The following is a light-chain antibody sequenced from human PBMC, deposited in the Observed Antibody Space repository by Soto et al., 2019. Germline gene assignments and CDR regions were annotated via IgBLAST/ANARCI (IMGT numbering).Light chain of an antibody. CDR2: AAS. Sequence: DIHLTQSPSSLHASVGDRITITCRASENIATYLNWYQQKPGKAPKLLIHAASTLHSGVPSRFSGGGSGTEFNLTISDLQPQDFAIYSCQQSNSTPLTFGRGTKVEV. CDR1: ENIATY. CDR3: QQSNSTPLT. V-gene: IGKV1-39*01. J-gene: IGKJ1*01.